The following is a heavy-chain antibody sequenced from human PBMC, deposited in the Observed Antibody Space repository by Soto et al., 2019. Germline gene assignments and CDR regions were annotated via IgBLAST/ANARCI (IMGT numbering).Heavy chain of an antibody. V-gene: IGHV4-59*01. CDR3: AREGGSGYYNWFDR. D-gene: IGHD3-22*01. J-gene: IGHJ5*02. CDR2: IYYSGST. CDR1: GGSISSYY. Sequence: PSETLSLTCTVSGGSISSYYWSWIRQPPGKGLEWIGYIYYSGSTNYNPSLKSRVTISVDTSKNQFSLKLSSVTAADTAVYYCAREGGSGYYNWFDRWGQGTLVTVSS.